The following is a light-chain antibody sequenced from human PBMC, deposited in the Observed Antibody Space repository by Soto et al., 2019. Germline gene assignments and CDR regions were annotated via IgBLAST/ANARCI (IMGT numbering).Light chain of an antibody. CDR1: QSISSW. Sequence: DIQMTQSPSTLSASVGDRVTITCRASQSISSWLAWYQQKPGKAPKLLIYDASSLERGVPSRFSGSGSGTHFSLTISSLQPEDFATYYCQQTNRFPPTFGGGTKVEIK. CDR2: DAS. V-gene: IGKV1-5*01. J-gene: IGKJ4*01. CDR3: QQTNRFPPT.